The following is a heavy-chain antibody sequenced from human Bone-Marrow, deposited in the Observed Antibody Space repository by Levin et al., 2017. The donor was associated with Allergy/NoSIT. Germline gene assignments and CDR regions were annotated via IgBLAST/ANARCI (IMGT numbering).Heavy chain of an antibody. J-gene: IGHJ4*02. CDR2: ISYDGTYK. CDR1: GFTFSNYS. D-gene: IGHD3-10*01. CDR3: ASLTYYSLN. V-gene: IGHV3-30-3*01. Sequence: GESLKISCAGSGFTFSNYSMHWVRQAPGKGLEWVAVISYDGTYKYYADSVKGRFTISRDNSKNTMYLQMNRLRAEDTAVYYCASLTYYSLNWGQGTLVTVSS.